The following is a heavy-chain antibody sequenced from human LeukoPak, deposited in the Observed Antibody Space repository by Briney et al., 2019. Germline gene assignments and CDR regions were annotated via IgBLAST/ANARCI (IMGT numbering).Heavy chain of an antibody. D-gene: IGHD3-10*01. Sequence: SETLSLTCAVYGGSFSGYYWSWIRQPPGKGLEWIGEINHSGSTNYNPSLKSRVTISVDTSKNQFSLKLSSVTAADTAVYYCGRVGQWGYGSGSSYDYWGQGTLVTVSS. V-gene: IGHV4-34*01. CDR2: INHSGST. CDR3: GRVGQWGYGSGSSYDY. J-gene: IGHJ4*02. CDR1: GGSFSGYY.